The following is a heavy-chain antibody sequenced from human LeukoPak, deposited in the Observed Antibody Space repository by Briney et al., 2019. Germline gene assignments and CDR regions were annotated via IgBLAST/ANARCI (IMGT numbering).Heavy chain of an antibody. Sequence: GGSLRLSCAASGFTFSSYAMSWVRQAPGKGLEWVSAISGSGGSTYYADSVKGRFTISRDNSKNTVYLQMNSLRVEDTAVYYCAKDERSLWSGYLDSWGQGTLVTVSS. D-gene: IGHD3-3*01. CDR1: GFTFSSYA. CDR3: AKDERSLWSGYLDS. J-gene: IGHJ5*01. CDR2: ISGSGGST. V-gene: IGHV3-23*01.